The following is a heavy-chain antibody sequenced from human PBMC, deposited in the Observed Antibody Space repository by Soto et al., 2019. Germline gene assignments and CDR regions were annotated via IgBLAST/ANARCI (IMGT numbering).Heavy chain of an antibody. CDR3: AHRVLRTVFGLVTATAIYFDF. J-gene: IGHJ4*02. V-gene: IGHV2-5*02. CDR1: GFSLTTSGVG. CDR2: IYWADDK. Sequence: QITLNESGPTQVNPRQTLTLTCTFSGFSLTTSGVGVGWIRQSPGKAPEWLALIYWADDKRYSPSLKSRLTIPKDTPKDQVVLTIADSAPADTATYYCAHRVLRTVFGLVTATAIYFDFWGQGTPVAVSS. D-gene: IGHD3-3*01.